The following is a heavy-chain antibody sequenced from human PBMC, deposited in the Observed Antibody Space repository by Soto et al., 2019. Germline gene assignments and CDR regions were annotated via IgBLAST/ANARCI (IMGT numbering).Heavy chain of an antibody. CDR1: GFGFSNTW. V-gene: IGHV3-15*07. CDR3: TSQTHY. J-gene: IGHJ4*02. CDR2: IKSKTDGATT. Sequence: GGSLRLSCAASGFGFSNTWMDWVRQAPGKGLEWVGRIKSKTDGATTDYAAPVKGRFTISRDDSENSLYLQMNSLKTDDTAVYYCTSQTHYWGQGALVTVSS.